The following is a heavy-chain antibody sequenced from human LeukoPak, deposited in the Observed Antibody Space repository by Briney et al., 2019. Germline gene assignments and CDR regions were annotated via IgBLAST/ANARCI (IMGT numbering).Heavy chain of an antibody. J-gene: IGHJ5*02. Sequence: SETLSLTCTVSGGSISSSSYYWGWIRQPPGKGLEWIGSIYYSGSTYHNPSLKSRVTISVDTSKNQFSLKLSSVTAADTAVYYCARISEWVVVAATTNWFDPWGQGTLVTVSS. D-gene: IGHD2-15*01. CDR3: ARISEWVVVAATTNWFDP. CDR1: GGSISSSSYY. V-gene: IGHV4-39*07. CDR2: IYYSGST.